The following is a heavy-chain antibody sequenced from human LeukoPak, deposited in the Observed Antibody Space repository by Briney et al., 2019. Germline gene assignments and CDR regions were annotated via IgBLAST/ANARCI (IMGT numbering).Heavy chain of an antibody. V-gene: IGHV1-2*02. CDR2: INPNSGGT. CDR1: GFTFTGYY. D-gene: IGHD3-10*01. Sequence: ASVKVSCKASGFTFTGYYMHWARQAPGQGLEWMGWINPNSGGTNYQGRVTMTRDTSITTAYMELTSLRSDDTAVYYCARDLFYSVSGTYYNVGRVFNYWGQGTLVTVSS. CDR3: ARDLFYSVSGTYYNVGRVFNY. J-gene: IGHJ4*02.